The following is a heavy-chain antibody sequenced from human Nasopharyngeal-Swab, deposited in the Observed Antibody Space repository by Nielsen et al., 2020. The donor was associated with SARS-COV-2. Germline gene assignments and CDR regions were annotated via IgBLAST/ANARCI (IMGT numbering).Heavy chain of an antibody. J-gene: IGHJ4*02. Sequence: GGSLRLSCAASGFTFSSYGMHWVRQAPGKGLEWVAVIWYDGSNKYYADSVKGRFTISRDNSKNTLYLQMNSLRAEDTAVYYCAKNPGIAVAGDLYYFDYWGQGTLVTVSS. CDR3: AKNPGIAVAGDLYYFDY. V-gene: IGHV3-33*06. CDR1: GFTFSSYG. D-gene: IGHD6-19*01. CDR2: IWYDGSNK.